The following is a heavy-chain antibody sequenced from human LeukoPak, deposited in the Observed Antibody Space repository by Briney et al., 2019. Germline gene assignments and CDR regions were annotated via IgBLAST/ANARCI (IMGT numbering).Heavy chain of an antibody. V-gene: IGHV3-30*18. D-gene: IGHD3-22*01. CDR1: GFTFSSYG. J-gene: IGHJ4*02. CDR3: AKSLITMIVVANCPDY. Sequence: GGSLRLSCAASGFTFSSYGMYWVRQAPGKGLEWVAVISYDGSNKYYADSVKGRFTISRDNSKNTLYLQMNSLRAEDTAVYYCAKSLITMIVVANCPDYWGQGTLVTVSS. CDR2: ISYDGSNK.